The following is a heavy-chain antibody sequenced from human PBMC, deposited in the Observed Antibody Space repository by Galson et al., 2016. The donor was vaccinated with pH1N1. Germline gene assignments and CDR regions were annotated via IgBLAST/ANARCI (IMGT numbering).Heavy chain of an antibody. D-gene: IGHD3-16*01. CDR2: VSWDGGST. J-gene: IGHJ6*02. Sequence: SLRLSCAASGFTFHDYTMHWVRQTPGKGLEWVSLVSWDGGSTYYADYVKGRFTVSRDNSKNSLYLLMNSLRSEDTALYYCAKEIQRGSYGMDVWGRGTTVTDSS. CDR3: AKEIQRGSYGMDV. V-gene: IGHV3-43*01. CDR1: GFTFHDYT.